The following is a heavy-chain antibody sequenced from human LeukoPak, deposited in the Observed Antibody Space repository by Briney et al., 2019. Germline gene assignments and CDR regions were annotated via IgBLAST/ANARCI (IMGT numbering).Heavy chain of an antibody. J-gene: IGHJ5*02. D-gene: IGHD6-6*01. Sequence: PGGSLRLSCAASGFTFSSSAMSWVRQAPGKGLEWVSSISSSSSYIYYADSVKGRFTISRDNAKNSLYLQMNSLRAEDTAVYYCARATGIATRKLFDPWGQGTLVTVSS. V-gene: IGHV3-21*01. CDR2: ISSSSSYI. CDR1: GFTFSSSA. CDR3: ARATGIATRKLFDP.